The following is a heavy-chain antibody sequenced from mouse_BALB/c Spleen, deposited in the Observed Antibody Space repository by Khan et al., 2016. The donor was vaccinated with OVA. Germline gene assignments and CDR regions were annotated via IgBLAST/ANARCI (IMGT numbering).Heavy chain of an antibody. CDR1: GYTFTNYW. V-gene: IGHV1-69*02. CDR3: TREGVDGSSFAY. CDR2: VYPSDSYT. Sequence: QVQLQQPGAELVRPGASVKLSCKASGYTFTNYWINWVKQRPGQGLEWIGNVYPSDSYTNYNQKFKDKATLTVDKSSSTVYMQLSSPTSDDSAVYDCTREGVDGSSFAYWCQGTLVTVSA. D-gene: IGHD2-3*01. J-gene: IGHJ3*01.